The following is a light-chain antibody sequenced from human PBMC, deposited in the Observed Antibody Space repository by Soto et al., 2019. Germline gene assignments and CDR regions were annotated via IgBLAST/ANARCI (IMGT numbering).Light chain of an antibody. CDR2: AAS. CDR1: QSISSY. J-gene: IGKJ3*01. CDR3: QQSYSTPLFT. V-gene: IGKV1-39*01. Sequence: DIQMTQSPSSLSASVGDRVTITCRASQSISSYLNWYQQKPGKAPKLLIYAASSLQSGVPSRFSGSGSVTDFTLAISSLQPEDFATYYCQQSYSTPLFTFGPGTKVDI.